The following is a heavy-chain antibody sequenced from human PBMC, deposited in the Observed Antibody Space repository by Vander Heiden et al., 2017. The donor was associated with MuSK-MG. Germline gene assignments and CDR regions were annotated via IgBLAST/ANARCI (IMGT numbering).Heavy chain of an antibody. V-gene: IGHV1-2*02. D-gene: IGHD6-13*01. CDR1: GYSFNGFY. CDR3: AKWSIGVAAAVDY. CDR2: INPRRGGT. Sequence: QVQLVQSGAEVRKPGASVKVSCKASGYSFNGFYMHWVRQVPGKGLEWMGWINPRRGGTNYAQKFQGRVTMTRDSSISTGYMELSRLRSDDTAVYYCAKWSIGVAAAVDYWGQGTLGNVA. J-gene: IGHJ4*02.